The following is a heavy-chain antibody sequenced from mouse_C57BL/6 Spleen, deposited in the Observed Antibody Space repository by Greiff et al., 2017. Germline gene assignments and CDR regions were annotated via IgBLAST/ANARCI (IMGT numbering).Heavy chain of an antibody. CDR2: IYPRSGNT. CDR3: AREEDYYYGSSSWFAY. D-gene: IGHD1-1*01. V-gene: IGHV1-81*01. J-gene: IGHJ3*01. CDR1: GYTFTSYG. Sequence: VQLQQSGAELARPGASVKLSCKASGYTFTSYGISWVKQRTGQGLEWIGEIYPRSGNTYYNEKFKGKATLTADKSSSTAYMELRSLTSEDSAVYFCAREEDYYYGSSSWFAYWGQGTLVTVSA.